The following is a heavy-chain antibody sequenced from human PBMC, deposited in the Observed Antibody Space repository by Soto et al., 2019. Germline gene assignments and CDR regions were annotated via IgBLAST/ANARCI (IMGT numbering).Heavy chain of an antibody. J-gene: IGHJ4*02. CDR3: AKSLSGSYPPVDY. V-gene: IGHV3-30*18. Sequence: LRLSCAASGFTFSSYGMHWVRQAPGKGLEWVAVISYDGSNKYYADSVKGRFTISRDNSKNTLYLQMNSLRAEDTAVYYCAKSLSGSYPPVDYWGQGTLVTVSS. CDR1: GFTFSSYG. D-gene: IGHD1-26*01. CDR2: ISYDGSNK.